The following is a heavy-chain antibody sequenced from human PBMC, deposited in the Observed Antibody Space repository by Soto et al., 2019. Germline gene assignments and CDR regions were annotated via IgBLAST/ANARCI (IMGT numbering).Heavy chain of an antibody. CDR3: TGEVASGY. Sequence: QVQLVESGGGVVQPGRSLRLSCAVSGFTVSTYGMHWVRQAPGKGLEWVAVISRDGGTKYYADSVKGRFTISRDNSRNTLFLEMHSLRGADMAVYYCTGEVASGYWGQGTLVTASS. D-gene: IGHD2-8*02. CDR2: ISRDGGTK. V-gene: IGHV3-30*03. CDR1: GFTVSTYG. J-gene: IGHJ4*02.